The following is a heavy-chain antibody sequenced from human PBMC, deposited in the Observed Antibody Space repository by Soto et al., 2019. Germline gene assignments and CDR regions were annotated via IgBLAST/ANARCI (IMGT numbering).Heavy chain of an antibody. CDR3: ARGKGALRSFGPYYLDY. J-gene: IGHJ4*02. CDR2: TYYRSKWYN. Sequence: SQTLSLTCAISGDSVSSNSAAWNWIRQSPSRGLEWLGRTYYRSKWYNDYAVSVKSRITINPDTSKNQFSLQLNSVTPEDTAVYYCARGKGALRSFGPYYLDYWGQGTLVTGSS. V-gene: IGHV6-1*01. CDR1: GDSVSSNSAA. D-gene: IGHD3-16*01.